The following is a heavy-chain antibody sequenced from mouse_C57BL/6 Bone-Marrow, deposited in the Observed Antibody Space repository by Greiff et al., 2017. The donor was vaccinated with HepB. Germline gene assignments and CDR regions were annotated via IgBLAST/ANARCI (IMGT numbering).Heavy chain of an antibody. J-gene: IGHJ4*01. V-gene: IGHV5-12*01. CDR1: GFTFSDYY. CDR2: ISNGGGST. D-gene: IGHD1-1*01. CDR3: ARPSVPYTVVAPMGY. Sequence: EVMLVESGEGLVQPGGSLKLSCAASGFTFSDYYMYWVRQTPEKRLEWVAYISNGGGSTYYPDTVKGRFTISRDNAKNTLYLQMSRLKSEDTAMYYCARPSVPYTVVAPMGYWGQGTSVTVSS.